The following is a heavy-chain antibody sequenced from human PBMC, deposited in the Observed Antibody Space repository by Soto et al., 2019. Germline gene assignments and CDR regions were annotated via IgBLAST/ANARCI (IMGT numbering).Heavy chain of an antibody. J-gene: IGHJ5*02. Sequence: VKVSCKASGYTFTNYGINWVRQAPGQGLEWMGWISAYNGNTNYAQKLQGRVTMTTDTSTSTAYMELRSLRSDDTAVYYCARVAVADVSRWFDPWGQGTLVTVSS. V-gene: IGHV1-18*01. CDR3: ARVAVADVSRWFDP. D-gene: IGHD6-19*01. CDR2: ISAYNGNT. CDR1: GYTFTNYG.